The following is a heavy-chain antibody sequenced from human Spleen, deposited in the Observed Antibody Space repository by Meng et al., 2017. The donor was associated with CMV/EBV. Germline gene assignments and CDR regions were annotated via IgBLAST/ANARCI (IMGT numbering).Heavy chain of an antibody. Sequence: GSLRLSCAASGFPFSNFAMSWVRPAPGRGLEWVSGISVSGGSTYYADSLKGRFTISRDNSKNTLYLQMNSLRAEDTALYYCAKDGLGYCSSSCQRFDWFDPWGQGTLVTVSS. CDR2: ISVSGGST. V-gene: IGHV3-23*01. D-gene: IGHD2-2*01. CDR1: GFPFSNFA. CDR3: AKDGLGYCSSSCQRFDWFDP. J-gene: IGHJ5*02.